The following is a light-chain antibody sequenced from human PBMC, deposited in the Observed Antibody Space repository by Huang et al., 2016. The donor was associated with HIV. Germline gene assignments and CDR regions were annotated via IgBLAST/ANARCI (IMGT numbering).Light chain of an antibody. J-gene: IGKJ2*01. CDR1: QSVSSN. V-gene: IGKV3-15*01. Sequence: EIVMTQSPATLSVCPGERATLSCRASQSVSSNLAWYQQKPGQGPRLLIYGASTRATGIPARFSALGSGTEFTLTISSLQSEDFAVYYCQQYNNWPPMYTFGQGTNLEIK. CDR2: GAS. CDR3: QQYNNWPPMYT.